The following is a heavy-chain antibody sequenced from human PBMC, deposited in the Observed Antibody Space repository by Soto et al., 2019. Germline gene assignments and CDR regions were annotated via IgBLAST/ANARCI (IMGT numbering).Heavy chain of an antibody. CDR3: ARESSLVHGAFDI. CDR1: GFTFSSYT. D-gene: IGHD6-13*01. V-gene: IGHV3-30-3*01. J-gene: IGHJ3*02. Sequence: QVQLVESGGGVVQPGRSLRLSCAASGFTFSSYTMIWVRQAPGKGLEWVAVISYDGTKTYQVDSVKGRFTISRDNSKNTLYLQMNSLRAEDTAIYYCARESSLVHGAFDIWGQGTMVTVSS. CDR2: ISYDGTKT.